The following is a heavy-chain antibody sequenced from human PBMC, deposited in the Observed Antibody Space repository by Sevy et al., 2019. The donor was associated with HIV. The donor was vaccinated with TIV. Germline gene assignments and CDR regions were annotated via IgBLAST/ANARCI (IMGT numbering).Heavy chain of an antibody. D-gene: IGHD2-2*01. CDR2: ISGSGGST. V-gene: IGHV3-23*01. CDR3: AKSKGGVPAASLDY. J-gene: IGHJ4*02. CDR1: GFTFSSYA. Sequence: GGSLRLSCAASGFTFSSYAMSWVRQAPGKGLEWVSAISGSGGSTYYADSVKGRFTISRDNSKNRLYLQMNSLRAEDTAVYYCAKSKGGVPAASLDYWGQGTLVTVSS.